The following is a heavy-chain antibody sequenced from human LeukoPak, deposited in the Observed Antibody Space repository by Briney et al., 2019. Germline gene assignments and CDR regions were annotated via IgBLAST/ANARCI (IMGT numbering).Heavy chain of an antibody. CDR3: VRDEDYGIYVNFDF. D-gene: IGHD4-17*01. CDR2: ISAYNGNT. CDR1: GYTFTSYG. Sequence: ASVKVSCKASGYTFTSYGIGWVRQAPGQGLEWMGWISAYNGNTNYAQKLQGRVTMTTDTSTSTAYMELRSLRSDDTAVYYCVRDEDYGIYVNFDFWGQGTLVTVSS. V-gene: IGHV1-18*01. J-gene: IGHJ4*02.